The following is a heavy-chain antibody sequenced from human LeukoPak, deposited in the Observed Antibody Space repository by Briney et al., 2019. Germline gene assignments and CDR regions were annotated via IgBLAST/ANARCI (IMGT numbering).Heavy chain of an antibody. D-gene: IGHD3-10*02. CDR2: ISYDGSNK. V-gene: IGHV3-30-3*01. CDR1: GFTFSSYA. J-gene: IGHJ6*02. CDR3: ARDMFGEINYGMDV. Sequence: LPGRSLRLSCAASGFTFSSYAMHWVRQAPGKGLEWVAVISYDGSNKYYADSVKGRFTISRDNSRNTLYLQMNSLRAEDTAVYYCARDMFGEINYGMDVWGQGTTVTVSS.